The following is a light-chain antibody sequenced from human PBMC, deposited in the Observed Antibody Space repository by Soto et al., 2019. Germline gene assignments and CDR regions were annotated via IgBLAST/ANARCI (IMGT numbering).Light chain of an antibody. CDR3: QQYGSSPPLT. J-gene: IGKJ5*01. V-gene: IGKV3-15*01. CDR2: GAS. Sequence: EIVMTQSPATLSVSPGERATLSCMASQGVTSKLAWYQQRPGQAPRLLIYGASTRATGIPARFSGSGSGTDFTLTISRLEPEDFAVYYCQQYGSSPPLTFGQGTRLEIK. CDR1: QGVTSK.